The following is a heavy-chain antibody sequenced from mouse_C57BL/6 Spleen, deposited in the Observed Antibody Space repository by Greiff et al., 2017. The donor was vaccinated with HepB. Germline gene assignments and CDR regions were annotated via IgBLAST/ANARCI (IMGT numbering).Heavy chain of an antibody. CDR3: ASRQGYSNFDY. V-gene: IGHV5-6*02. CDR2: ISSGGSYT. D-gene: IGHD2-5*01. Sequence: EVKLVESGGDLVKPGGSLKLSCAASGFTFSSYGMSWVRQTPDKRLEWVATISSGGSYTYYPDSVKGRFTISRDNAKNTLYLQMSSLKSEDTAMYYCASRQGYSNFDYWGQGTTLTVCS. J-gene: IGHJ2*01. CDR1: GFTFSSYG.